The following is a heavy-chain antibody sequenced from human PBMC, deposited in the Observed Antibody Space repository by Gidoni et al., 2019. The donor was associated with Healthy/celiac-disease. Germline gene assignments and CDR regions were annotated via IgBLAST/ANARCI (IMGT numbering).Heavy chain of an antibody. CDR1: GFTFSSYA. J-gene: IGHJ4*02. V-gene: IGHV3-23*01. CDR3: AKAPYCGGDCHTYYFDY. D-gene: IGHD2-21*01. CDR2: ISGSGGST. Sequence: EVQLLESGGGLVQPGGSLRLSCTASGFTFSSYAMSWVRQAPGKGLEWVAAISGSGGSTYYADSVKGRFTISRDNVKNTLYLQMNSLRAEDTAVYYCAKAPYCGGDCHTYYFDYWGQGTLVTVSS.